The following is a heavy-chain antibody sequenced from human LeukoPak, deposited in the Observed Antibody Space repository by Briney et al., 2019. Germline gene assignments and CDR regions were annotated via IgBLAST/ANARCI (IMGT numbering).Heavy chain of an antibody. V-gene: IGHV4-59*12. D-gene: IGHD5-24*01. Sequence: SETLSLTCTVSGGSISSYYWSWIRQPPGKGLEWIGYIYYSGSTNYNPSLKSRVTISVDTSKNQLSLKLSSVTAADTAVYYCARLWRWLQQGDYWGQGTLVTVSS. CDR2: IYYSGST. CDR3: ARLWRWLQQGDY. CDR1: GGSISSYY. J-gene: IGHJ4*02.